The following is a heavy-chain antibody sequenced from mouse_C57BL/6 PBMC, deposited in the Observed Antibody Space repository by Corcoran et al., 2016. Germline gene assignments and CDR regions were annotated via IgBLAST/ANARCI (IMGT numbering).Heavy chain of an antibody. CDR1: GYTFTDYY. J-gene: IGHJ4*01. V-gene: IGHV1-76*01. CDR3: ARSEGYGNGDYAKYY. CDR2: IYPGSGNT. Sequence: QVQLKQSGAELVRPGASVKLSCKASGYTFTDYYINWVKQRTGQGLEWIARIYPGSGNTYYNEKFKGKDTLTAEKSSSTAYMQLSSLTSEDSAVYFCARSEGYGNGDYAKYYWGQGTSVTVSS. D-gene: IGHD2-1*01.